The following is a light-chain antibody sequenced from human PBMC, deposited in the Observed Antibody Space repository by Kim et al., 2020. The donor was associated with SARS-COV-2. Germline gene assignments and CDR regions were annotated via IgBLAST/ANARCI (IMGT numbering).Light chain of an antibody. CDR2: DVS. CDR1: SSDVGGYNY. CDR3: SSYASSRDVL. J-gene: IGLJ2*01. Sequence: QSALTKPASVSGSPGQSITISCTGTSSDVGGYNYVSWYQQHPGKAPKLMIYDVSNRPSGVSNRFSGSKSGNTASLTISGLQAEDEADYYCSSYASSRDVLFGGGTKVTVL. V-gene: IGLV2-14*03.